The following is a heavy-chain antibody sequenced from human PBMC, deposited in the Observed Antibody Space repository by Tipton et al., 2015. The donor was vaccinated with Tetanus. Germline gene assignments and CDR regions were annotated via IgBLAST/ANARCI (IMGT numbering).Heavy chain of an antibody. D-gene: IGHD1-26*01. V-gene: IGHV4-34*01. Sequence: LRLSCAVYGGSFSGYYWSWIRQPPGKGLEWIGEINHSGSTNYNPSLKSRVTISVDTSKNQFSLKLSSVTAADTAVYFCARASGSHPSYYYYAADVWGQGTTVTVSS. J-gene: IGHJ6*02. CDR3: ARASGSHPSYYYYAADV. CDR1: GGSFSGYY. CDR2: INHSGST.